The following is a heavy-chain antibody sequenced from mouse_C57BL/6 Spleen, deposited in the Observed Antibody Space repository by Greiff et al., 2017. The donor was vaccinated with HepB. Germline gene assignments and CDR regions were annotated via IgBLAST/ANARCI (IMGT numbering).Heavy chain of an antibody. J-gene: IGHJ3*01. CDR2: INPSNGGT. CDR1: GYTFTSYW. D-gene: IGHD1-1*01. V-gene: IGHV1-53*01. Sequence: VQLQQSGTELVKPGASVKLSCKASGYTFTSYWMHWVKQRPGQGLEWIGNINPSNGGTNYNEKFKSKATLTVDKSSSTAYMQLSSLTSEDSAVYYCARPFYGSSPFAYWGQGTLVTVSA. CDR3: ARPFYGSSPFAY.